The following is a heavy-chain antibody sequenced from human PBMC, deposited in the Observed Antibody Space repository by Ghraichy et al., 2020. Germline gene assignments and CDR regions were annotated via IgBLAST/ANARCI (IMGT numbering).Heavy chain of an antibody. CDR2: IKQDANER. D-gene: IGHD5-12*01. CDR3: RLSTSDY. Sequence: GESLNISCAASGFPFSDFWMSWVRQAPGKGLEWVANIKQDANERYYADSVKGRFIISRDNAKNSVYLQLNSLRVEDTAVYYCRLSTSDYWGQGARVTVSS. CDR1: GFPFSDFW. V-gene: IGHV3-7*01. J-gene: IGHJ4*02.